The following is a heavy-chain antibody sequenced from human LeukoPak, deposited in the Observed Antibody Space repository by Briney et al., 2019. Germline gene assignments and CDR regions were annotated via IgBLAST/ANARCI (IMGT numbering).Heavy chain of an antibody. CDR2: IKEDGSEK. J-gene: IGHJ4*02. CDR1: GFTFSSYW. V-gene: IGHV3-7*01. D-gene: IGHD5-12*01. Sequence: PGGSLRLSCAASGFTFSSYWMRWVRQAPGKGPEWVANIKEDGSEKYYLDSVKGRFTVSRGNARNSLYLQMNSLRVEDTAVYYCARDRGYDSADHWGQGTLVTVSS. CDR3: ARDRGYDSADH.